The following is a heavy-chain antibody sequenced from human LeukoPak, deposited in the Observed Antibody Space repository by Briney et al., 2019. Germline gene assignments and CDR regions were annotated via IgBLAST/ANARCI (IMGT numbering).Heavy chain of an antibody. Sequence: ASVKVSCKASGYTFTSYAVHWVRRAPGQSLEWMGYINDGDGNTKYSQEFQGRVTIARDTSESIVYMELSSLRSEDMAFYYCARERGEFGGSYFLDYWGQGTLVTVSS. V-gene: IGHV1-3*03. D-gene: IGHD1-26*01. J-gene: IGHJ4*02. CDR1: GYTFTSYA. CDR2: INDGDGNT. CDR3: ARERGEFGGSYFLDY.